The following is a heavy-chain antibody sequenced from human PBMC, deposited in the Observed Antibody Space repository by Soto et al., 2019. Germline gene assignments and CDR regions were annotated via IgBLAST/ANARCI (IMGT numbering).Heavy chain of an antibody. CDR2: IDPRNGGR. CDR1: GYTFSDYY. Sequence: QEQLVQSESDVKKPGASVTVSCKASGYTFSDYYIHWVRQAPGQGLEWMGWIDPRNGGRKYAQKFQDRFSMTTDTSTSTASMELRRLRSDDTAVFFCARVRYRNVIHAWGQGTLVTVSS. D-gene: IGHD2-2*01. J-gene: IGHJ4*02. CDR3: ARVRYRNVIHA. V-gene: IGHV1-2*02.